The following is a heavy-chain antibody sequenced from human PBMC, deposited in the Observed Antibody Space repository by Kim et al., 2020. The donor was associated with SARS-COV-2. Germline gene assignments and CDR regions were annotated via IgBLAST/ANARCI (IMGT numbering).Heavy chain of an antibody. Sequence: GGNKWHADSVEGRFTISRDNSKNMLYLQMNSLRAEDTAVYFCAKGSGGGNWGQGTLVIVSS. J-gene: IGHJ4*02. V-gene: IGHV3-23*01. D-gene: IGHD2-15*01. CDR3: AKGSGGGN. CDR2: GGNK.